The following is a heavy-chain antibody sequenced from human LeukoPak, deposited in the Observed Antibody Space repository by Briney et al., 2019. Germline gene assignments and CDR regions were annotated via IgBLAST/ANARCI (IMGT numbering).Heavy chain of an antibody. D-gene: IGHD3-10*01. CDR1: GFTFSSYG. CDR2: ISYDGSNK. Sequence: PGGSLRLSCVASGFTFSSYGMHWVRQAPGKGLEWVAVISYDGSNKYYADSVKGRFTISRDNSKNTLYLQMNSLRAEDTAVYYCAKRGNVRILGIDYWGQGTLVTVSS. V-gene: IGHV3-30*18. J-gene: IGHJ4*02. CDR3: AKRGNVRILGIDY.